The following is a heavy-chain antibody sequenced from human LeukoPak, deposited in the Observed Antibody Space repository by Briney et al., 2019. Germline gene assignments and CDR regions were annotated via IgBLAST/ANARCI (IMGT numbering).Heavy chain of an antibody. CDR1: GSTFSSYA. D-gene: IGHD3-10*01. V-gene: IGHV3-23*01. J-gene: IGHJ4*02. Sequence: GGSLRLSCAASGSTFSSYAMSWVRQAPGKGLEWVSAISHTGSDTYYADSVKDRFSISRDNSKNTLYLQMNSLRAEDTALYYCAKRFYGSGSFYGDWGRGTLVTVSS. CDR3: AKRFYGSGSFYGD. CDR2: ISHTGSDT.